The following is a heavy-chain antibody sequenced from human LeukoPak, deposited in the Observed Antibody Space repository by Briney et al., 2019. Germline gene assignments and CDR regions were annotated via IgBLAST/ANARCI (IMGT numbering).Heavy chain of an antibody. V-gene: IGHV1-69*04. Sequence: GASVKVSCKASGYTFTSYGISWVRQAPGQGLEWMGRIIPILGIANYAQKFQGRVTITADKSTSTAYMELSSLRSEDTAVYYCARVMYDFWSGSDYWGQGTLVTVSS. D-gene: IGHD3-3*01. CDR2: IIPILGIA. CDR3: ARVMYDFWSGSDY. CDR1: GYTFTSYG. J-gene: IGHJ4*02.